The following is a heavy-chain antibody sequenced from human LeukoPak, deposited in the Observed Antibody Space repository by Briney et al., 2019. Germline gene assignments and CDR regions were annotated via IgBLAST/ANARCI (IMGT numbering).Heavy chain of an antibody. CDR1: GYSFTSYW. V-gene: IGHV5-51*01. D-gene: IGHD3-22*01. J-gene: IGHJ3*02. CDR3: ARQVGMIVVAYDAFDI. Sequence: GESLQISCKGSGYSFTSYWIGWVRQMPGKGLEWMGIIYPGDSDTRYSPSFQGQVTISADKSISTAYLQWSSLKASDTAMYYCARQVGMIVVAYDAFDIWGQGTMVTVSS. CDR2: IYPGDSDT.